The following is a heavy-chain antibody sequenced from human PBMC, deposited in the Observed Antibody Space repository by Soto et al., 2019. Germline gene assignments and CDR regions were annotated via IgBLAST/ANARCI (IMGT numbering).Heavy chain of an antibody. CDR1: GFSLSSYE. V-gene: IGHV3-48*03. J-gene: IGHJ6*02. Sequence: EAQLVESGGGLVQPGGSLRLSCTAFGFSLSSYEMDWVRQAPGKGLEWVSHISRSGSPIYYADSVKGRFTISRDNAKNSVFLQMNSLRAEDTAVYYCARDRGYDAHDYYYNAMDVWGQGTTVTVSS. D-gene: IGHD3-10*01. CDR2: ISRSGSPI. CDR3: ARDRGYDAHDYYYNAMDV.